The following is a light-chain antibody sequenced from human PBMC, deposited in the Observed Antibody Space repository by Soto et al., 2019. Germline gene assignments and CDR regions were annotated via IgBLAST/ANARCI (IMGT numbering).Light chain of an antibody. Sequence: EIVMTQSPATLSVSPGERATLSCMASQSVSSNLAWYQQKPGQAPRLLIYDASNRATGIPARFSGGGSGTDFTLTIDNLEPEDFAIYYCQQRSNWPPITFGQGTRLEIK. CDR2: DAS. CDR1: QSVSSN. V-gene: IGKV3-11*01. J-gene: IGKJ5*01. CDR3: QQRSNWPPIT.